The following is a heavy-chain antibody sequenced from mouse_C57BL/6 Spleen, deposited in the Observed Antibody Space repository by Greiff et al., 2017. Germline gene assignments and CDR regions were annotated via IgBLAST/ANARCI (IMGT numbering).Heavy chain of an antibody. D-gene: IGHD4-1*01. CDR2: INPSSGYT. J-gene: IGHJ1*03. V-gene: IGHV1-4*01. Sequence: QVQLKQSGAELARPGASVKMSCKASGYTFTSYTMHWVKQRPGQGLEWIGYINPSSGYTKYNQKFKDKATLTADKSSSTAYMQLSSLTSEDSAVYYCARRWDHYWYFDVWGTGTTVTVSS. CDR3: ARRWDHYWYFDV. CDR1: GYTFTSYT.